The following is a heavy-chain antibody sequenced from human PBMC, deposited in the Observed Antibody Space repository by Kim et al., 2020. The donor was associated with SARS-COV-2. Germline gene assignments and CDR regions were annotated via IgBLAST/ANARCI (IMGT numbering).Heavy chain of an antibody. CDR3: AKPIRYCSSTSCPGGY. V-gene: IGHV3-30*02. J-gene: IGHJ4*02. Sequence: SVKGRFTISRDNSKNTQYLQMNSLRAEDTAVYYCAKPIRYCSSTSCPGGYWGQGTLVTVSS. D-gene: IGHD2-2*01.